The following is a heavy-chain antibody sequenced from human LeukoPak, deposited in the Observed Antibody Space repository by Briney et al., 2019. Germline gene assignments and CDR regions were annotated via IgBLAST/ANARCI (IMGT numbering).Heavy chain of an antibody. V-gene: IGHV1-46*01. Sequence: ASVKVSCKASGYTFTSSYMHWVRQAPGQGLEWMGIINPSGGTTIYAQKFQGRVTMTGDTSTSTVYMELSSLRSEDTAVYYCARQRGGQYEDAFDIWGQGTMVTVSS. CDR2: INPSGGTT. D-gene: IGHD2-8*01. CDR3: ARQRGGQYEDAFDI. J-gene: IGHJ3*02. CDR1: GYTFTSSY.